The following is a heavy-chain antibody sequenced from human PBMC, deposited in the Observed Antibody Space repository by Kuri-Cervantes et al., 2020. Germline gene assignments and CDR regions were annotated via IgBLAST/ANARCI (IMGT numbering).Heavy chain of an antibody. J-gene: IGHJ4*02. CDR3: AREWPQRPFDY. V-gene: IGHV4-34*01. Sequence: SQTLSLTCAVYGWSFSGFYWSWTRQPPGKGLEWIGEINHSGSTNYNPSLKSRVTKSVDTYKKQFYLKLSSVTAADTAVYSCAREWPQRPFDYWGQGTLVTVSS. CDR2: INHSGST. D-gene: IGHD5-12*01. CDR1: GWSFSGFY.